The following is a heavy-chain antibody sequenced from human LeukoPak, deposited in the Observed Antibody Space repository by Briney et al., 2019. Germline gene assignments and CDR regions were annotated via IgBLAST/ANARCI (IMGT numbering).Heavy chain of an antibody. CDR2: INPDGTTT. D-gene: IGHD3-10*01. V-gene: IGHV3-74*01. CDR1: GFTFSTYW. Sequence: GGSLRLSCAASGFTFSTYWMHWVRQAPGKGLVWVSRINPDGTTTSYADSVKGRFTISRDNAKDTVYLQMNSLRAEDTALYYCAKDRGSESYYYYGMDVWGQGTTVTVSS. J-gene: IGHJ6*02. CDR3: AKDRGSESYYYYGMDV.